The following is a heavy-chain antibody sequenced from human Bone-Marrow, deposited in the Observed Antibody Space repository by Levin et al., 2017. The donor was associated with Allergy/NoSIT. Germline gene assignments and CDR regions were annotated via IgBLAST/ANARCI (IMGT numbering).Heavy chain of an antibody. CDR3: ARGPDYVDFVEYYYYGMDV. J-gene: IGHJ6*02. Sequence: GGSLRLSCAASGFIFSNYAMHWVRQAPGKGLEWVAVISYDGGNKYYADSVKGRFTISRDNSRNAVYLQMTSLRPEDTAVYYCARGPDYVDFVEYYYYGMDVWGQGTTVTVSS. V-gene: IGHV3-30*04. D-gene: IGHD4-17*01. CDR2: ISYDGGNK. CDR1: GFIFSNYA.